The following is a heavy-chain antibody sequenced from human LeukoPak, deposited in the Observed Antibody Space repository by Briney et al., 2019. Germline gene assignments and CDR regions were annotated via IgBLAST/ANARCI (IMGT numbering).Heavy chain of an antibody. CDR1: GFPFSSYW. Sequence: PGGSLRLSCAASGFPFSSYWMAWVRQAPGKGLEWVATITLDGSDSYYVDSVKGRFTVSRDNAKNSLYLQMNSLRAEDTALYYCARHLFLDYWGQGTLVTVSS. D-gene: IGHD3-10*02. CDR2: ITLDGSDS. CDR3: ARHLFLDY. V-gene: IGHV3-7*05. J-gene: IGHJ4*02.